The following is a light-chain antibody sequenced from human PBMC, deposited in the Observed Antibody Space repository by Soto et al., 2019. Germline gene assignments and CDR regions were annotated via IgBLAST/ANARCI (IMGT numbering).Light chain of an antibody. J-gene: IGLJ2*01. Sequence: QSVLTQPPSVSGAPGQRVTISWTGSSSKIGAGYDVHWYQQLPGTAPKLLIYGNSNRPSGVPDRFSGSKSGTSASLAITGLQAEDEADYYCQSYDSSLSAPVVFGGGTKLTVL. CDR2: GNS. CDR1: SSKIGAGYD. V-gene: IGLV1-40*01. CDR3: QSYDSSLSAPVV.